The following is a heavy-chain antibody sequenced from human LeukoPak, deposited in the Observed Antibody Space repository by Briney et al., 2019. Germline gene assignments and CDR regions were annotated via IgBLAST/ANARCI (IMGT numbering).Heavy chain of an antibody. J-gene: IGHJ3*02. V-gene: IGHV4-59*08. CDR1: GGSISSYY. CDR3: ARRYYDILTGYRDDAFDI. D-gene: IGHD3-9*01. Sequence: PSETLSLTCTVSGGSISSYYWSWIRQPPGKGLEWIGYIYYSGSTNYNPSLKSRVTISVDTSKNQFSLKLSSVTAADTAVYYCARRYYDILTGYRDDAFDIWGQGTMVTVSS. CDR2: IYYSGST.